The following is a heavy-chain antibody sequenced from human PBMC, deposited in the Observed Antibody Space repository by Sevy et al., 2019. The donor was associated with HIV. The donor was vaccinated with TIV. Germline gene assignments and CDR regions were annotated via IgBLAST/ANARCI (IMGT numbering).Heavy chain of an antibody. CDR3: ARISPPRGQFNWFDP. J-gene: IGHJ5*02. CDR2: IGPYNGNI. D-gene: IGHD3-10*01. V-gene: IGHV1-18*01. CDR1: GYTFDSYG. Sequence: ASVKVSCKASGYTFDSYGISWVRQAPGQGLEWMGWIGPYNGNIKYAQNIQDRVTMTTDLSTSTAYLELRSLRSDDTAVYFCARISPPRGQFNWFDPWGQGTLVTVSS.